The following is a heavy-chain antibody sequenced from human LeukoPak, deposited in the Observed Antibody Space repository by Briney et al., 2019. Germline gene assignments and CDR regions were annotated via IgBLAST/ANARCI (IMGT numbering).Heavy chain of an antibody. J-gene: IGHJ5*02. D-gene: IGHD3-10*01. V-gene: IGHV3-7*05. CDR2: IKQDGSEK. CDR1: GFTFSSYW. Sequence: GGSLRLSCAASGFTFSSYWMTWVRQAPGKGLEWVANIKQDGSEKYYVDSVKGRFTISRDNAKNSLYLQTNSLRPEDTAVYYCVRGSSGTAVRGVSWAWFDPWGQGTLVTVSS. CDR3: VRGSSGTAVRGVSWAWFDP.